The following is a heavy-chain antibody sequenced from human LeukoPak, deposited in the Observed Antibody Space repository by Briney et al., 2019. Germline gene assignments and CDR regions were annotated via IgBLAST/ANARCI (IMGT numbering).Heavy chain of an antibody. V-gene: IGHV4-39*07. Sequence: SETLSLTCAVSGGSISSSSYYWGWIRQPPGKGLEWIGSIYYSGSTYYNPSLKSRVTISVDTSKNQFSLKLSSVTAADTAVYYCASLGEQQPPLGYYYGMGVWGQGTTVTVSS. D-gene: IGHD6-13*01. CDR1: GGSISSSSYY. CDR3: ASLGEQQPPLGYYYGMGV. CDR2: IYYSGST. J-gene: IGHJ6*02.